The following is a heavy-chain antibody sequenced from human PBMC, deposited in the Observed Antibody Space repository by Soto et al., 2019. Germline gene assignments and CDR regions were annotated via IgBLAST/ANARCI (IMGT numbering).Heavy chain of an antibody. CDR3: ARGGVLLQFFDS. V-gene: IGHV4-30-4*01. Sequence: SETLSLTCTVSGGSISSGDYYWSWLRQPPGKGLEWIGYIYDSGSTHYNPSLRSRVSMPVDTSKNQFSLKLRSVTAADTAVYYCARGGVLLQFFDSWGQGALVTVSS. D-gene: IGHD5-12*01. CDR2: IYDSGST. J-gene: IGHJ4*02. CDR1: GGSISSGDYY.